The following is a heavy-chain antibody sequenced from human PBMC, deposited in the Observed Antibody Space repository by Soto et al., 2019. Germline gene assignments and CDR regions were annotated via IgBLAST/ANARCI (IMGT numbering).Heavy chain of an antibody. CDR1: GDSNSSDY. CDR3: ARSTFRHAFDI. CDR2: IHDSGDT. J-gene: IGHJ3*02. D-gene: IGHD2-21*01. Sequence: SETLSLTCTVSGDSNSSDYWNWMRQPPGKGLEWIGHIHDSGDTNHNPALGSRVNISLDTSKKKFSLNLTSVTAADTAVYFCARSTFRHAFDIWGQGTMVTVSS. V-gene: IGHV4-59*01.